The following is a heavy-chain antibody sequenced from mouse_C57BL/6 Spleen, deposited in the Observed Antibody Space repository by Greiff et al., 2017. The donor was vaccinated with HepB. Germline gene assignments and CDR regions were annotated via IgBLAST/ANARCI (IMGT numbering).Heavy chain of an antibody. V-gene: IGHV1-63*01. D-gene: IGHD3-2*02. CDR1: GYTFTNYW. CDR2: IYPGGGYT. CDR3: ARKNSSGRYLDY. Sequence: QVQLQQSGAELVRPGPSVKMSCKASGYTFTNYWIGWAKQRPGHGLEWIGDIYPGGGYTNYNEKFKGKATLTADKSSSTAYMQFSSLTSEDSAIYYCARKNSSGRYLDYWGQGTTLTVSS. J-gene: IGHJ2*01.